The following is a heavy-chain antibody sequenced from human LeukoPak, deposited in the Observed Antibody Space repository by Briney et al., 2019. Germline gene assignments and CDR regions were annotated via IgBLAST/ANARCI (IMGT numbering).Heavy chain of an antibody. D-gene: IGHD3-3*01. V-gene: IGHV4-59*01. Sequence: SETLSLTCTVSGRSISSYYWSWVRQPPGKGREWVGYIHYSGSTNYNPSLKRRVTISVDASKNQFSLKLSSVTAADTAVYYCAREVTIFGVVTPYFDCWGQGTLVTVSS. CDR2: IHYSGST. CDR1: GRSISSYY. CDR3: AREVTIFGVVTPYFDC. J-gene: IGHJ4*02.